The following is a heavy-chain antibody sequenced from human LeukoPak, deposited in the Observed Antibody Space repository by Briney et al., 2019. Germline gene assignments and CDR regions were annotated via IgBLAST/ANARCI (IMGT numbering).Heavy chain of an antibody. CDR1: GFTFSSYG. Sequence: PGGSLRLSCAASGFTFSSYGMHWVRQAPGKGLEWVAFIRYDGSNKYYADSVKGRFTISRDNSKNTLYLQMNSLRAEDTAVYYCAKDEDRITMVRGSPPSGPVDYWGQGTLVTVSS. CDR3: AKDEDRITMVRGSPPSGPVDY. CDR2: IRYDGSNK. J-gene: IGHJ4*02. V-gene: IGHV3-30*02. D-gene: IGHD3-10*01.